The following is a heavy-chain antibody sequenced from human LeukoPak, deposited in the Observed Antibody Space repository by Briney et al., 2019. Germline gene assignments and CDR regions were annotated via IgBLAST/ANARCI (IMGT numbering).Heavy chain of an antibody. V-gene: IGHV3-23*01. CDR3: AKTPHYDFWSGYHDY. CDR1: GFIFNTNA. Sequence: TGGSLRLSCAASGFIFNTNAMTWVRQAPGKGLEWVSTVTGSDGSTFYANSVKGRFTISRDNSKNTPYLQMNSLRAEDTAVYYCAKTPHYDFWSGYHDYWGQGTLVTVSS. J-gene: IGHJ4*02. D-gene: IGHD3-3*01. CDR2: VTGSDGST.